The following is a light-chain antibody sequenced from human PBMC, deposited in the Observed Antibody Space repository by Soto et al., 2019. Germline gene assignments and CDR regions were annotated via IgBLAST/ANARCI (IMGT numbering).Light chain of an antibody. CDR1: SSDVGGYNA. J-gene: IGLJ3*02. CDR2: EVN. V-gene: IGLV2-8*01. Sequence: QSVLTQPPSASGSPGQSVTISCTGTSSDVGGYNAVSWYQQHPGKAPKFLIYEVNKRPSGVPDRFSGSKSGNTASLTVSGLQADDEADYYCTSYRGSTWVFGGGTKLTVL. CDR3: TSYRGSTWV.